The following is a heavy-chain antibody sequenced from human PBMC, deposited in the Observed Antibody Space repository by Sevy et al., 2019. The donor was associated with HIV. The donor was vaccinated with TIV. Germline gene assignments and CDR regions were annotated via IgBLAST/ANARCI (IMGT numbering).Heavy chain of an antibody. CDR1: GYRFTSYW. D-gene: IGHD3-22*01. J-gene: IGHJ4*02. CDR2: IYPGDSET. V-gene: IGHV5-51*01. CDR3: ARRGYDTSGYPQYYFDY. Sequence: GESLKISCKASGYRFTSYWIAWVRQMPGKGLEWMGIIYPGDSETRYSPSFQGQVTISADKSISTAYLQWSSLRASDTAMFFCARRGYDTSGYPQYYFDYWCQGTLVTVSS.